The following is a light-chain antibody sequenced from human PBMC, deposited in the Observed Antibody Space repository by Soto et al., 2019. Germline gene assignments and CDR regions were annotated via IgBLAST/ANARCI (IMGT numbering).Light chain of an antibody. Sequence: DLAMTQSPLSLPVTPGETASISCRSSQSLLQSNGYSYLNWYLQKPGQSPHLLIYLGSNRASRVPDRFSSSGSGTDFTLKISRVEAEDVGIYYCMQTLQTPWTFGQGTKVEIK. J-gene: IGKJ1*01. CDR1: QSLLQSNGYSY. CDR3: MQTLQTPWT. V-gene: IGKV2-28*01. CDR2: LGS.